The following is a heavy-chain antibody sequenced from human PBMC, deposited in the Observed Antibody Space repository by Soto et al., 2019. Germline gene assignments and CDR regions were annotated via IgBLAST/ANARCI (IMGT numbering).Heavy chain of an antibody. Sequence: GGSLRLSCAASGFTFSNYGMSWVRQAPGKGLEWVSALPEIGTNTYYADSVKGRFTISRDNSKNTLFLQINNLRAGDTAVYYCARQDYNYAYFDFWGQGTLVTVSS. D-gene: IGHD5-18*01. CDR2: LPEIGTNT. CDR1: GFTFSNYG. V-gene: IGHV3-23*01. CDR3: ARQDYNYAYFDF. J-gene: IGHJ4*02.